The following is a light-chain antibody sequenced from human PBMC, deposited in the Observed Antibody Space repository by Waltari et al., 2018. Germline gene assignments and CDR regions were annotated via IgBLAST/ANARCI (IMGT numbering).Light chain of an antibody. CDR3: QQYDYYRT. V-gene: IGKV1-5*03. CDR1: LSIDIW. Sequence: DLQMTQSPSALSASIGDRVTITCRATLSIDIWLAWYQQKPGKPPKNLIYKSSILQSGVPSRFSGSGSGTEFTLTIANLQPDDSAVYYCQQYDYYRTFGQGTKVEV. J-gene: IGKJ1*01. CDR2: KSS.